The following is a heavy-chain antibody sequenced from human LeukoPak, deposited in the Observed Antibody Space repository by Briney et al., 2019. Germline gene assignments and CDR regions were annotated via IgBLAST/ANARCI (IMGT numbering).Heavy chain of an antibody. D-gene: IGHD3-3*01. V-gene: IGHV3-30*02. Sequence: GGSLRLSCAASGFAFSGYGMHWVRQAPGKRLEWVTFIRYDGSNKYYADSVKGRFTISRDNSKNTLYLQMNSLRAEDTAVYYCAKELGTFGVVIAGVPDAFDIWGQGTMVTVSS. J-gene: IGHJ3*02. CDR2: IRYDGSNK. CDR3: AKELGTFGVVIAGVPDAFDI. CDR1: GFAFSGYG.